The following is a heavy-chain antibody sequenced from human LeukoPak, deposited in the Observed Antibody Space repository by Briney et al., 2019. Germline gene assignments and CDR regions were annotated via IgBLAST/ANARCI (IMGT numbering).Heavy chain of an antibody. V-gene: IGHV1-2*02. J-gene: IGHJ6*02. D-gene: IGHD6-13*01. CDR3: ARVLHITSGTYYYHGMDV. Sequence: ASVKVSCKASGYTFTGYSMHWVRQAPGQGLEWMGWINPNSGATSYAQKFQDRITMTRDTSIRTAYMELNRLRSDDTAVYYCARVLHITSGTYYYHGMDVWGQGTTVTVSS. CDR2: INPNSGAT. CDR1: GYTFTGYS.